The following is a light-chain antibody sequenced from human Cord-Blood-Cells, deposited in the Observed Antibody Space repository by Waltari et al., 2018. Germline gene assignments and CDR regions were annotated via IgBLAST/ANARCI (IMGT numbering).Light chain of an antibody. CDR2: EGS. J-gene: IGLJ3*02. CDR3: CSYAGSSTWV. CDR1: GIVVGVFNL. Sequence: SALPQPASGSGSPGQSLPFPCTGTGIVVGVFNLVPCSKQHPGKAPKLMIFEGSKRPSVVSNRFSGSKSGNTASLTISGLQAEDEADYYCCSYAGSSTWVFGGGTKLTVL. V-gene: IGLV2-23*01.